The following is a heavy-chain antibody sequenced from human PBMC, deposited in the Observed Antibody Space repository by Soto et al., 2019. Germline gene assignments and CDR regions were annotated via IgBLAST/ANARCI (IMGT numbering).Heavy chain of an antibody. V-gene: IGHV3-30*18. CDR3: AKPRDDYSNYNGMDV. J-gene: IGHJ6*02. CDR1: GVTFSSYG. CDR2: ISYDGSNK. D-gene: IGHD4-4*01. Sequence: PEGALRVCCATSGVTFSSYGMHWVRQAPAKGLEWVAVISYDGSNKYYADSVKGRFTISRDNSKNTLYLQMNSLRAEDTAVYYCAKPRDDYSNYNGMDVWGQGTTVTVSS.